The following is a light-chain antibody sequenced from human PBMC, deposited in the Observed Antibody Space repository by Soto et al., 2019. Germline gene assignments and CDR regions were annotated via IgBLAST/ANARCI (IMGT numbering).Light chain of an antibody. Sequence: EVVMTQSPATLSVSPGERVTLSCRASQSVRSNLAWYQQKPGQSPRLLIYASSNRATGIPDRFSGSASGTDFTLTINRLEPEDFAVYYCQLYGISPHFGQGTRLEI. CDR1: QSVRSN. CDR3: QLYGISPH. J-gene: IGKJ5*01. CDR2: ASS. V-gene: IGKV3D-15*01.